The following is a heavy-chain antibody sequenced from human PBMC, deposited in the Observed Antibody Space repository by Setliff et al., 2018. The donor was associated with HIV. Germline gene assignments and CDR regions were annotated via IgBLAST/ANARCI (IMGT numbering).Heavy chain of an antibody. D-gene: IGHD3-10*01. Sequence: SETLSLTCTVSDGSISSHYWSWIRQPPGKGLEWIGYSFYSGSTNYNPSLKSQFPISIDTSKNQFSLKLISVTAADTAMYYCARLDYGSGSYPYLFDYWGQGALVTVSS. V-gene: IGHV4-59*11. J-gene: IGHJ4*02. CDR3: ARLDYGSGSYPYLFDY. CDR2: SFYSGST. CDR1: DGSISSHY.